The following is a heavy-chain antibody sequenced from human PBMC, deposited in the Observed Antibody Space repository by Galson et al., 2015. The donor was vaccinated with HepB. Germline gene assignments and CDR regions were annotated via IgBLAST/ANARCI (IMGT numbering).Heavy chain of an antibody. J-gene: IGHJ6*03. CDR1: GGSFSGYY. V-gene: IGHV4-34*01. CDR2: INHSGST. CDR3: ARASTILTNWVWNDPPTNAYYYYYMDV. Sequence: LSLTCAVYGGSFSGYYWSWIRQPPGKGLEWIGEINHSGSTNYNPSLKSRVTISVDTSKNQFSLKLSSVTAADTAVYYCARASTILTNWVWNDPPTNAYYYYYMDVWGKGTTVTVSS. D-gene: IGHD7-27*01.